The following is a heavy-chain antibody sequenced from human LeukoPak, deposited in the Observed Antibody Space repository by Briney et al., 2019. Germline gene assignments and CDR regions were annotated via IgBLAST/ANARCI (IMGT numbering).Heavy chain of an antibody. J-gene: IGHJ4*02. CDR2: IQYDGSSK. V-gene: IGHV3-30*02. CDR1: GFTFSTYG. Sequence: GGSLRLSCAASGFTFSTYGIHWVRQAPGKGLEWVAFIQYDGSSKYYADSVKGRFTISRDNSRNTLYLQMNSLRAEDTAVYYCAKARGWLFDYWGQGTLVTVSS. CDR3: AKARGWLFDY. D-gene: IGHD6-19*01.